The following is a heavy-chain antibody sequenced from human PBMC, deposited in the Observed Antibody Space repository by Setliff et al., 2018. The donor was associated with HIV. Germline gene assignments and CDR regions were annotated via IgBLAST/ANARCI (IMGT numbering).Heavy chain of an antibody. Sequence: SETLSLTCTVSGGSISSSSYYWGWIRQPPGEGLEWIGSIYYSGSTYYNPSLKSRVTISVDTSKNQFSLKLSSVTAADTAVYYCAASVVHDAFDIWGQGTMVTVSS. V-gene: IGHV4-39*01. D-gene: IGHD2-15*01. CDR2: IYYSGST. CDR3: AASVVHDAFDI. J-gene: IGHJ3*02. CDR1: GGSISSSSYY.